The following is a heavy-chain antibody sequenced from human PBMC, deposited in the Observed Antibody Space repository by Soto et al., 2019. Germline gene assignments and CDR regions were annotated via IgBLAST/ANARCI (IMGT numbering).Heavy chain of an antibody. CDR2: ISGSGGRT. J-gene: IGHJ4*02. V-gene: IGHV3-23*01. CDR1: GFTFSSYA. D-gene: IGHD3-16*01. CDR3: AKDQGGQASYFDY. Sequence: PGGSLRLSCAASGFTFSSYAMSWVRQAPGKGPEWVSAISGSGGRTYYADSVKGRFTISRDNSKNTLYLQMNSLRAEDTAVYYCAKDQGGQASYFDYWGQGTLVTVSS.